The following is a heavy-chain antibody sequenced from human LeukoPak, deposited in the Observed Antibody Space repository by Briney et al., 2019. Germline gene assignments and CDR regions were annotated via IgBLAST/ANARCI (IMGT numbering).Heavy chain of an antibody. CDR2: ISWNSGSI. D-gene: IGHD6-25*01. V-gene: IGHV3-9*01. CDR3: AKDITEAAEGGYDAFDI. J-gene: IGHJ3*02. CDR1: GFTFDDYA. Sequence: GGTLRLSCAASGFTFDDYAMHWVRQAPGKGLEWVSGISWNSGSIGYADSVKGRFTISRDNAKNSLYLQMNSLRAEDTALYYCAKDITEAAEGGYDAFDIWGQGTMVTVSS.